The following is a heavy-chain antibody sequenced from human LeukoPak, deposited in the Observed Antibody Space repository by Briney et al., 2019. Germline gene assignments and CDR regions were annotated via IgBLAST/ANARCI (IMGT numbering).Heavy chain of an antibody. V-gene: IGHV4-4*07. CDR2: IYTSGTT. Sequence: PSETLSLTCTVSGGSINSYYWSWIRQPAGKGLEWIGRIYTSGTTNYNPSLKSRVTMSVDTSKNHSSLQPRSVTAADTAVYYCASTTYDYDTSGHYFLDYWGQGSLVTVSS. J-gene: IGHJ4*02. CDR1: GGSINSYY. D-gene: IGHD3-22*01. CDR3: ASTTYDYDTSGHYFLDY.